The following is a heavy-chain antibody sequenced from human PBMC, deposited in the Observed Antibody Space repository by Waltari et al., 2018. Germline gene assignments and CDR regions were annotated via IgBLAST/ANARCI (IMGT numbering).Heavy chain of an antibody. D-gene: IGHD1-26*01. J-gene: IGHJ4*02. Sequence: QVHLVQSGAEVKKPGAAVKVSCKTSGYPFTSYGITWFRQAPGQGLEWMGWISGYNGNTNSAQKLQARVTMTTDTSTSTAHMELRDLSPDDTAVYYCARDKSGWSYQAIDYWGQGTLVTVSS. CDR2: ISGYNGNT. CDR1: GYPFTSYG. CDR3: ARDKSGWSYQAIDY. V-gene: IGHV1-18*01.